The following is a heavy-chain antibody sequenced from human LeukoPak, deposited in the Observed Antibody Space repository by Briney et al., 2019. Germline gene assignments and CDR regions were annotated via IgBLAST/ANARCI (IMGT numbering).Heavy chain of an antibody. CDR1: GFTFINAW. J-gene: IGHJ6*03. V-gene: IGHV3-15*01. Sequence: GGSLRLSCAASGFTFINAWMSWVRQAPGKGLEWVGRIKSKTDGGTTDYAAPVKGRFTISRDDSKNTLYLQMNSLKTEDTAVYYCTTGYGSGGGPYYYYYMDVWGKGTTVTVSS. CDR2: IKSKTDGGTT. D-gene: IGHD3-10*01. CDR3: TTGYGSGGGPYYYYYMDV.